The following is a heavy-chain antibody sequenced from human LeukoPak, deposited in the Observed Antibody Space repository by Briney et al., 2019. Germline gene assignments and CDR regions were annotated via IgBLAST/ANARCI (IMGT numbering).Heavy chain of an antibody. V-gene: IGHV3-74*01. CDR3: ARGDYFDY. Sequence: PGGSLRLSCAASGFTFSSYWMHWVRQAPGKGLVWVSRIKGDGSTTSYADSVQGRFTISRDNAKNTLYLQMNSLRVEDTAVYYCARGDYFDYWGQGTLVTVSS. CDR1: GFTFSSYW. CDR2: IKGDGSTT. J-gene: IGHJ4*02.